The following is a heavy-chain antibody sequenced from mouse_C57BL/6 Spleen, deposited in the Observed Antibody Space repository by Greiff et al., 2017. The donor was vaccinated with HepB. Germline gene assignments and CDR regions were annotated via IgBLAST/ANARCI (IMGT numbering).Heavy chain of an antibody. Sequence: VQLQQSGPELVKPGASVKISCKASGYAFSSSWMNWVKQRPGKGLEWIGRIYPGDGDTNYNGKFKGKATLTADKSSSTAYMQLSSLTSEDSAVYFCAREDYPYFDDWGQGTTLTVSS. CDR3: AREDYPYFDD. D-gene: IGHD2-4*01. J-gene: IGHJ2*01. V-gene: IGHV1-82*01. CDR1: GYAFSSSW. CDR2: IYPGDGDT.